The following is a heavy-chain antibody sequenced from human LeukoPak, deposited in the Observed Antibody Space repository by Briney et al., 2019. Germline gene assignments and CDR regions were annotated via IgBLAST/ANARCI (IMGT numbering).Heavy chain of an antibody. Sequence: SETLSLTCAVYGGSFSGYYWSWIRQPPGKGLEWIGEINHSGSTNYNPSLKSRVTISVDTSKNQFSLKLSSVTAADTAVYYCAREKGGEYCSGGSCEPNNWFDPWGQGTLVTVSS. CDR2: INHSGST. D-gene: IGHD2-15*01. CDR1: GGSFSGYY. CDR3: AREKGGEYCSGGSCEPNNWFDP. J-gene: IGHJ5*02. V-gene: IGHV4-34*01.